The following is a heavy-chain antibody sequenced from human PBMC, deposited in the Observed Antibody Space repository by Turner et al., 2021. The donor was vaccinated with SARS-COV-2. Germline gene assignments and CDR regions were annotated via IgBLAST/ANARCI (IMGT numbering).Heavy chain of an antibody. CDR1: GFPFSSYS. J-gene: IGHJ4*02. CDR2: INSGSSYI. D-gene: IGHD3-10*01. Sequence: VQLVESGGGLVKPGGSLRLSCAASGFPFSSYSMNWVRQAPEKGLEWVASINSGSSYIYYADSLKSRVTISRDNTKRSLFLQMNSLRVEDTAVYYCTRSRDYYGSGTYYNYDYWGQGTLVTVSS. CDR3: TRSRDYYGSGTYYNYDY. V-gene: IGHV3-21*02.